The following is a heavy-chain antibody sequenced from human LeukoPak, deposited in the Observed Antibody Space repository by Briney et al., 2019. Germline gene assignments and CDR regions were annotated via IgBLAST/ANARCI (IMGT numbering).Heavy chain of an antibody. D-gene: IGHD2-21*01. CDR3: ARDLSGYSDY. V-gene: IGHV3-74*01. CDR1: GFTLSSYW. Sequence: GGSLRLFCAASGFTLSSYWLLWVRQAPGKGLVWVSLISDADGSITDYADSVRGRFTISRDTAKNTLYLEMNSLGAEDTAVYYCARDLSGYSDYWGQGTLVTVSS. J-gene: IGHJ4*02. CDR2: ISDADGSIT.